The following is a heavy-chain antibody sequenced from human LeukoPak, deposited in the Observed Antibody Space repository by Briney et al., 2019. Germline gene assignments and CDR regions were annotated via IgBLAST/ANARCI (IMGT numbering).Heavy chain of an antibody. J-gene: IGHJ5*02. CDR2: IRYDGSNK. V-gene: IGHV3-30*02. Sequence: GGSLRLSCAASGFTFSSYGMHWVRQAPGKGLEWVAFIRYDGSNKYYADSVKGRFTISRDNSKNTLYLQMNSLRAEDTAVYYCVKGRFGELSRFDPWGQGTLVTVSS. CDR3: VKGRFGELSRFDP. CDR1: GFTFSSYG. D-gene: IGHD3-10*01.